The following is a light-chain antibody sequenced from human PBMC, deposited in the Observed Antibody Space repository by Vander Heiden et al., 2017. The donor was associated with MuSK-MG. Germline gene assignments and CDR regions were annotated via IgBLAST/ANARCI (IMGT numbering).Light chain of an antibody. Sequence: DIQMTQSPSTLSASVGDRVTLTCRASQSIRGLLAWYQQKPGKAPKLLIHSASSLESGVPSRFSGSGSGTEFTLTISSLQPDDFATYYCQHHDSSPITFGRGTKVEIK. J-gene: IGKJ4*01. V-gene: IGKV1-5*03. CDR3: QHHDSSPIT. CDR1: QSIRGL. CDR2: SAS.